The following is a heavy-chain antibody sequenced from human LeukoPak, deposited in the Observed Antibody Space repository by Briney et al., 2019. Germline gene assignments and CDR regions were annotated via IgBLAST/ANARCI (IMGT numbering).Heavy chain of an antibody. Sequence: PGGSLRLSCAASRFTFRSYWMTWVRQAPGKGLEWVANINEDGSGKEYVDSVKGRFTISRDNAKNSLYLQMNSLRAEDTAVYYCAELGITMIGGVWGKGTTVTISS. J-gene: IGHJ6*04. CDR2: INEDGSGK. CDR1: RFTFRSYW. CDR3: AELGITMIGGV. V-gene: IGHV3-7*01. D-gene: IGHD3-10*02.